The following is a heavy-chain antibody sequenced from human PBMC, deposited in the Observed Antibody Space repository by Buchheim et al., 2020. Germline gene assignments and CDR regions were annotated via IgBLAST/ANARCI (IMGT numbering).Heavy chain of an antibody. Sequence: QVQLQESGPGLVKPSQTLSLSCVVSGGSISRGGYYWSWIRQHPGKGLEWIGYTFYSGSTSYNPSLKSRVSISEDTPKNQFSLKLNSVTAADTAVYYCARTVSKWDYYFDYWGQG. J-gene: IGHJ4*02. CDR1: GGSISRGGYY. D-gene: IGHD1-26*01. CDR2: TFYSGST. V-gene: IGHV4-31*11. CDR3: ARTVSKWDYYFDY.